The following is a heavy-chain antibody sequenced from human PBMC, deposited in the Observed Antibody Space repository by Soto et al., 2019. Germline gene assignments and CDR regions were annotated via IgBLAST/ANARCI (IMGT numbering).Heavy chain of an antibody. J-gene: IGHJ6*02. Sequence: DVQLLESGGGLVLPGGSLRLSCAASGFPFPSVMSWVRQAPGKGLEWVSVISGSGGHPYYADSVKGRFTISRDNSKNMVFLQITSLRAEDTAVYYCAKGGISTYGMDVWGPGTTVTVS. CDR2: ISGSGGHP. D-gene: IGHD3-3*01. CDR3: AKGGISTYGMDV. V-gene: IGHV3-23*01. CDR1: GFPFPSV.